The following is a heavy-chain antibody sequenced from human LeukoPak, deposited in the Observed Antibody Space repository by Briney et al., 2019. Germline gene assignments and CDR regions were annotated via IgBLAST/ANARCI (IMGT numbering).Heavy chain of an antibody. CDR1: GFTFSSYA. CDR2: ITSSSSYI. CDR3: ARHVVAVGFDY. J-gene: IGHJ4*02. Sequence: GGSLRLSCAASGFTFSSYAMNWVRQAPGKGLQWVSSITSSSSYIYYADSVKGRFTISRDNAKNSLYLQMNSLRAEDTAVYYCARHVVAVGFDYWGQGTLVTVSS. V-gene: IGHV3-21*01. D-gene: IGHD3-22*01.